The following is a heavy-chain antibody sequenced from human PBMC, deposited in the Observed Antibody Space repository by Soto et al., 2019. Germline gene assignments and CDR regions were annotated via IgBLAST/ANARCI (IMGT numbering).Heavy chain of an antibody. CDR3: AREGVGGSRREYYYYYMDV. Sequence: PSETLSLTCTVSGGSISSGGYYWSWIRQHPGKGLGWIGYIYYSGSTYYNPSLKSRVTISVDTSKKQFYLKLSSVTAADTAVYYCAREGVGGSRREYYYYYMDVWGKGTTVTVSS. CDR1: GGSISSGGYY. V-gene: IGHV4-31*03. CDR2: IYYSGST. J-gene: IGHJ6*03. D-gene: IGHD3-16*01.